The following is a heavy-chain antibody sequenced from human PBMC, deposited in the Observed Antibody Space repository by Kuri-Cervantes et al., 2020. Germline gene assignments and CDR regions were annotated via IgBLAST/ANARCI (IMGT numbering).Heavy chain of an antibody. V-gene: IGHV3-23*01. CDR2: ISGSGGST. J-gene: IGHJ4*02. Sequence: ETLSLTCAASGFTFSTYSMNWVRQAPGKGLEWVSAISGSGGSTYYADSVKGRFTISRDNSKNTLYLQMNSLRAEDTAVYYCARGCSSTSCYALFDYWGQGTLVTVSS. CDR1: GFTFSTYS. CDR3: ARGCSSTSCYALFDY. D-gene: IGHD2-2*01.